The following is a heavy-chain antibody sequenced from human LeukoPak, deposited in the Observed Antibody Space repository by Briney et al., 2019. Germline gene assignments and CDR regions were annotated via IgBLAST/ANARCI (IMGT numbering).Heavy chain of an antibody. D-gene: IGHD4-23*01. CDR3: ARPSLDYGGIDAFDF. J-gene: IGHJ3*01. CDR2: IYYSGST. Sequence: SESLSLTCTVSGGSISSYYWSWIRQPPGKGLEWIGFIYYSGSTNYNPSLKSRVTISVDTSKNQFSLKLSSVTAADTAVYYCARPSLDYGGIDAFDFWGQGTLVTVSS. V-gene: IGHV4-59*08. CDR1: GGSISSYY.